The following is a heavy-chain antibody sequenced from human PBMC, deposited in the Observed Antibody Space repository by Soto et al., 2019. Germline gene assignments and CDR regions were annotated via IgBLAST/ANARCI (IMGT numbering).Heavy chain of an antibody. V-gene: IGHV3-33*01. Sequence: GGSLRLSCAASGFTFSSYGMHWVRQAPGKGLEWVALIWYDGSNKYYADSVKGRFTISRDNSKNTLYLQMNSLRAEDRAVYYCARGSSGWPIDSWGQGTLVTVSS. J-gene: IGHJ4*02. D-gene: IGHD6-19*01. CDR1: GFTFSSYG. CDR3: ARGSSGWPIDS. CDR2: IWYDGSNK.